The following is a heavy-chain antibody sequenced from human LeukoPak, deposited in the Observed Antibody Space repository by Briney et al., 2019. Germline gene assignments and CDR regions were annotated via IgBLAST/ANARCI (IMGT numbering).Heavy chain of an antibody. V-gene: IGHV3-33*08. Sequence: GGSLRLSCAASGFTFSSYGMHWVRQAPGKGLEWVAVIRYDGSNKNYADSVKGRFTISRDNANNSLYLQMNSLTAEDTAVYYCARDYWSYSASWLDFWGQGTLVTVSS. J-gene: IGHJ4*02. CDR2: IRYDGSNK. CDR3: ARDYWSYSASWLDF. CDR1: GFTFSSYG. D-gene: IGHD6-13*01.